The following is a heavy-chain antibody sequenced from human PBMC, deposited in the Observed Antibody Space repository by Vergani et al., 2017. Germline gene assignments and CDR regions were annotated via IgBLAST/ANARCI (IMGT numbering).Heavy chain of an antibody. CDR1: GYTFTGYY. Sequence: QVQLVQSGAEVKKPGASVKVSCKASGYTFTGYYMHWVRQAPGQGLEWMGWINPNSGGTNYAQKFQGWVTMTRDTSISTAYMELSRLRSDDTALYYCARGPNSSGWYGVGWFDPWGQGTLVTVSS. J-gene: IGHJ5*02. V-gene: IGHV1-2*04. D-gene: IGHD6-19*01. CDR3: ARGPNSSGWYGVGWFDP. CDR2: INPNSGGT.